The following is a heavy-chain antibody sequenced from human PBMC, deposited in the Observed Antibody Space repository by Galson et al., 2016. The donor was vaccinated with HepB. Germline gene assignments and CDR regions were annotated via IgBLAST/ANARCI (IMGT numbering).Heavy chain of an antibody. CDR3: TRHLYDHLKYDYYYVMDV. CDR1: GFNFSGSA. V-gene: IGHV3-73*01. J-gene: IGHJ6*02. Sequence: SLRLSCAASGFNFSGSAMHWVRQASGKGLEWVGRIRSKANNYAASYGASVKGRFTISRDDSKNTAYLQMNSLKTEDTAVYYCTRHLYDHLKYDYYYVMDVWAQGTAVTVSS. CDR2: IRSKANNYAA. D-gene: IGHD3-3*01.